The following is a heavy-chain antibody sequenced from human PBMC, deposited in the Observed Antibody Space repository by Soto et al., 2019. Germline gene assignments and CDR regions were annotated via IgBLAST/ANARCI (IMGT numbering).Heavy chain of an antibody. CDR3: AKDLHWFAMDV. D-gene: IGHD3-10*01. CDR2: TSRSGGST. CDR1: GFTFRDCA. V-gene: IGHV3-23*01. J-gene: IGHJ6*02. Sequence: PGGSLRLSCVASGFTFRDCAMSWVRQAPGEGLEWVSATSRSGGSTYYADSVKGRFTISRDNSMNTLYLQMNSLRADDTAIYYCAKDLHWFAMDVWGQGTTVTVSS.